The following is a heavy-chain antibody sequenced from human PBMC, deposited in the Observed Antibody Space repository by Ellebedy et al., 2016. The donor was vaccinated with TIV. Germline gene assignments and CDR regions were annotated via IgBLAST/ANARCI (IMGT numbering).Heavy chain of an antibody. CDR2: ISSSSRTI. CDR1: GFTFSSYS. V-gene: IGHV3-48*04. Sequence: PGGSLRLSCAASGFTFSSYSMNRVRQAPGKGLEWVSYISSSSRTIYNADSVKGRITISRDNAKNSLYLQMNNLRAEDTAVYYCAREVGGSGLFDYWGQGTLVTVSS. D-gene: IGHD1-26*01. CDR3: AREVGGSGLFDY. J-gene: IGHJ4*02.